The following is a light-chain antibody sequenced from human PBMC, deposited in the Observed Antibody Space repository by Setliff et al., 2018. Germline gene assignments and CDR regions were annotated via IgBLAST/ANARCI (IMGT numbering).Light chain of an antibody. V-gene: IGLV1-44*01. CDR2: NDH. CDR3: AAWDASLNGYV. J-gene: IGLJ1*01. Sequence: KRVTISCSGSTSNIGSNAVTWYQQLPGTAPKLLICNDHQRPSGVPDRFSGSRSGTSASLDISGLQSEDEADYYCAAWDASLNGYVFGTGTKVTVL. CDR1: TSNIGSNA.